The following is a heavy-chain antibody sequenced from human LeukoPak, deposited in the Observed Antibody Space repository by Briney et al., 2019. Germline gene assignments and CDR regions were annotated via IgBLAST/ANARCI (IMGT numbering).Heavy chain of an antibody. CDR1: GGSFSGYY. V-gene: IGHV4-34*01. CDR3: ARASWSGYFPNGYYHGMDV. CDR2: INHSGST. J-gene: IGHJ6*02. Sequence: SETLSLTCAVYGGSFSGYYWSWIRQPPGKGLEWIGEINHSGSTNYNPSLKSRVTISVDTSKNQFSLKLSSVTAADTAVYYCARASWSGYFPNGYYHGMDVWGQGTTVTVSS. D-gene: IGHD3-3*01.